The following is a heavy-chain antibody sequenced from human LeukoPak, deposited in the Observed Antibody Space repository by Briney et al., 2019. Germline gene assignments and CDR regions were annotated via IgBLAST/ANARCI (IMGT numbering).Heavy chain of an antibody. CDR2: ISGSGGST. J-gene: IGHJ6*02. Sequence: SGGSLRLSCAASGFTFSSYAMSWVRQAPGKGLEGVSAISGSGGSTYYADSVKGRFTISRDNSKNTLYLQMNSLRAEDTAVYYCAKDSSGWYGYYYYGMDVWGQGTTVTVSS. CDR1: GFTFSSYA. CDR3: AKDSSGWYGYYYYGMDV. D-gene: IGHD6-19*01. V-gene: IGHV3-23*01.